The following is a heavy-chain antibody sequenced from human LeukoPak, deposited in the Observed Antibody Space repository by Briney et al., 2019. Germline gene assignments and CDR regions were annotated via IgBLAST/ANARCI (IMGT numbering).Heavy chain of an antibody. D-gene: IGHD3-22*01. J-gene: IGHJ4*02. CDR2: ISGSGGST. Sequence: PGGSLRLSCAASGFTFSSYAMSWVRQAPGKGLEWVSAISGSGGSTYYADSVKGRFTISRDNSKNTLYLQMNSLRAEDTAVYYCAKVGNYYDSSGYKYYFDYWGQGTLVTVSS. CDR1: GFTFSSYA. V-gene: IGHV3-23*01. CDR3: AKVGNYYDSSGYKYYFDY.